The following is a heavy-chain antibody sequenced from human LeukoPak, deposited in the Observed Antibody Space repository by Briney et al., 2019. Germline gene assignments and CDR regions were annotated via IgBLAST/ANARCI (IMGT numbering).Heavy chain of an antibody. CDR3: AKDSGFLEWLLKDGMDV. V-gene: IGHV3-30*02. D-gene: IGHD3-3*01. J-gene: IGHJ6*02. Sequence: GGSLRLSCAASGFILNSYGMHWVRQAPGKGLEWVADIWFDGKNQHFADSVRGRFAISRDNSKNTLYLQMNSLRAEDTAVYYCAKDSGFLEWLLKDGMDVWGQGTTVTVSS. CDR2: IWFDGKNQ. CDR1: GFILNSYG.